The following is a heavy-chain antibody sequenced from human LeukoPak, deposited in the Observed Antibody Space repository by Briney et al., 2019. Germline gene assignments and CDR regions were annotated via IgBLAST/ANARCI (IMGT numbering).Heavy chain of an antibody. CDR3: ARRSTLYSSGRFYFDY. J-gene: IGHJ4*02. D-gene: IGHD6-19*01. V-gene: IGHV1-18*01. CDR1: GYTFTNYG. Sequence: ASVKVSCKASGYTFTNYGITWVRQAPGQGLEWMGWISAHDGTRNHALKHEDRVTMTTDTSTSTAYMELRGLRSDDTAVYYCARRSTLYSSGRFYFDYWGQGTLVTVSS. CDR2: ISAHDGTR.